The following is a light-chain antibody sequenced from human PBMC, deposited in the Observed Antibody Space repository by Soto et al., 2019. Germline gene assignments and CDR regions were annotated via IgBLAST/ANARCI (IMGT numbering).Light chain of an antibody. Sequence: EIVLTQSPATLSLSPGERATLSCRASQSVSSYLAWYQQKPGQAPRLLIYDASNRALGIPARFSGSGSGTDLTITIISLAPEDFAVYYCQQRSNWPPYTFGQGTKLEIK. V-gene: IGKV3-11*01. CDR2: DAS. CDR1: QSVSSY. J-gene: IGKJ2*01. CDR3: QQRSNWPPYT.